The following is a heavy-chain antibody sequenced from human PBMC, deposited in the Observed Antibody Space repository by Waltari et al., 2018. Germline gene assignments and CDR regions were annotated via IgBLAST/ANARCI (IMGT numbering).Heavy chain of an antibody. D-gene: IGHD3-3*01. CDR3: ARLEGLIFGVVTQIGAFDI. V-gene: IGHV4-31*03. J-gene: IGHJ3*02. Sequence: QVQLQESGPGLVKPSQTLSLTCTVSGGSISSGGYYWSWIRQHPAKGLEWIGYIDYRGRTYYNPSLKIRVTIAVDTSKNQFSLKLSSVTAADTAVYYCARLEGLIFGVVTQIGAFDIWGQGTMVTVSS. CDR1: GGSISSGGYY. CDR2: IDYRGRT.